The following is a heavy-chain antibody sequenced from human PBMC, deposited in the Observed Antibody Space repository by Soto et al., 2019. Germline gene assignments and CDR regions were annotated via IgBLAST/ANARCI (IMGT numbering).Heavy chain of an antibody. CDR3: ARDPVCSGGSCYDY. J-gene: IGHJ4*02. V-gene: IGHV3-7*01. CDR1: EFTFSRYW. D-gene: IGHD2-15*01. CDR2: IKQDESAI. Sequence: VGSLSLSCAGSEFTFSRYWMTWVRQAPGKGPEWMANIKQDESAIYYVDSVKGRFTTSRDNAENSLYLQRNSLRAEDTAVYFCARDPVCSGGSCYDYWGQGTVVTVSS.